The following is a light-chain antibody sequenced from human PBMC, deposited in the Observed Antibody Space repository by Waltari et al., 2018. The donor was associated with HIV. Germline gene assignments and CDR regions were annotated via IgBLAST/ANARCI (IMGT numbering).Light chain of an antibody. J-gene: IGKJ4*01. V-gene: IGKV4-1*01. CDR3: QQYYTIEST. CDR1: RTVYFNSNNQNY. CDR2: WAS. Sequence: DIVMTQSPDSLPVSLGERATMNCRSSRTVYFNSNNQNYLAWYQQKPGHSPKVLIYWASTRASGVPGRFSGSGSGTDFNLTISSLQADDVAVYYCQQYYTIESTFGGGTKVEIK.